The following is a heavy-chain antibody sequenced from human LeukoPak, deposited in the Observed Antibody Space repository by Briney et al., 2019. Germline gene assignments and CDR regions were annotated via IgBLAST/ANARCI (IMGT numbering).Heavy chain of an antibody. CDR3: AKLGRRPPPDY. V-gene: IGHV3-23*01. D-gene: IGHD1-26*01. CDR1: GFTFSNFV. Sequence: GGSLRLSCAATGFTFSNFVMSWVRQAPGKGLEWVSGISASGGSTYYADSVKGRFTTSRDNSKNTLYLQTNSLRAEDTALYYCAKLGRRPPPDYWGQGTLVTVSS. CDR2: ISASGGST. J-gene: IGHJ4*02.